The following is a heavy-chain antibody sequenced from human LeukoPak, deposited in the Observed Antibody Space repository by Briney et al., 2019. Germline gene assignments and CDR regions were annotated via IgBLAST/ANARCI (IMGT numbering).Heavy chain of an antibody. D-gene: IGHD1-26*01. V-gene: IGHV1-2*02. CDR3: ARDASIVGATGPFDY. CDR2: INPNSGGT. J-gene: IGHJ4*02. Sequence: ASVKVSCKASGYTFTGYYMHWVRQAPGQGLEWMGWINPNSGGTNYAQKFQGRVTMTRDTSISTAYMELSRLRSDDTAVYYCARDASIVGATGPFDYWGQGTLVTVSS. CDR1: GYTFTGYY.